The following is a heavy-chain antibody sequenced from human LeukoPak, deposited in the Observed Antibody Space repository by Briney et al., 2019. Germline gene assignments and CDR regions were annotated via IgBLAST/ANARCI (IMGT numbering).Heavy chain of an antibody. CDR2: INWNGGST. CDR1: GFTFDDYG. J-gene: IGHJ4*02. V-gene: IGHV3-20*04. Sequence: RPGGSLRLSCAASGFTFDDYGMSWVRHAPGKGLEWVSGINWNGGSTVYADSVKGRFTISRDNAKNSLYLQMNSLRAEDTALYYCARGQVYDFWSGPSVGVDYWGQGTLVTVSS. CDR3: ARGQVYDFWSGPSVGVDY. D-gene: IGHD3-3*01.